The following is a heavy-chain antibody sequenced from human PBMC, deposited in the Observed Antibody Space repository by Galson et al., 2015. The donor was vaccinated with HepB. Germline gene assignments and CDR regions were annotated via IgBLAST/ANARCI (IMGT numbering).Heavy chain of an antibody. Sequence: SLRLSCAASGFIVSSNYMSWVRQAPGKGLEWVSVIYRGGITYYADSVKGRFTISRDTSKNTLYLQMNRLRAEDTAVYYCARDMRFTDGMDVWGQGTTVTVSS. CDR3: ARDMRFTDGMDV. D-gene: IGHD3-16*01. J-gene: IGHJ6*02. V-gene: IGHV3-53*01. CDR1: GFIVSSNY. CDR2: IYRGGIT.